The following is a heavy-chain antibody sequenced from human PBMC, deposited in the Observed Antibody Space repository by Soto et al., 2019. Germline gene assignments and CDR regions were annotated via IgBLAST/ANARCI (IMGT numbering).Heavy chain of an antibody. V-gene: IGHV4-30-4*01. CDR2: IYSSGRT. CDR3: ARDRSNSPDYFDY. D-gene: IGHD6-6*01. Sequence: QMQLQESGPGLVKPSQTLSLTCTVSGGSINSDAYYWSWIRQPPGKGLEWIGHIYSSGRTYYAPSLESRLTISLDRSKNQFSLRLSSVNASDTAVYYCARDRSNSPDYFDYWGQGTLVTVSS. CDR1: GGSINSDAYY. J-gene: IGHJ4*02.